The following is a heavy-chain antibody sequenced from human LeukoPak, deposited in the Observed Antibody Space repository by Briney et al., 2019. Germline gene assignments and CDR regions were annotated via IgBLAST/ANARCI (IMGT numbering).Heavy chain of an antibody. CDR3: ARMSAPGSDY. Sequence: MGIIYPGDSDTRYSPSFQGQVTISADKSISTAYLQWSSLKASDTAMYYCARMSAPGSDYWGQGTLVTVSS. J-gene: IGHJ4*02. CDR2: IYPGDSDT. D-gene: IGHD6-13*01. V-gene: IGHV5-51*01.